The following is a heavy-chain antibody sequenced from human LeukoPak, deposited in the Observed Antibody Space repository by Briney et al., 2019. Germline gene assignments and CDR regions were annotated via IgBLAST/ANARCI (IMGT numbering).Heavy chain of an antibody. CDR1: GFTFSSYS. D-gene: IGHD4-17*01. V-gene: IGHV3-48*01. J-gene: IGHJ4*02. CDR3: ARIATTDPYYFDY. CDR2: ISSSSSTI. Sequence: GGSLRLSCAASGFTFSSYSMNWVRQAPGKGLEWVSYISSSSSTIYYADSVKGRFTISRDNAKNSLYLQMNSLRAEDTAVYYCARIATTDPYYFDYWGQGTLVTVSS.